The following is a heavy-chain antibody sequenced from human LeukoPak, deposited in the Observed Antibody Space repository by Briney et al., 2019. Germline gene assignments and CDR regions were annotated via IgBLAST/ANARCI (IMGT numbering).Heavy chain of an antibody. D-gene: IGHD2-15*01. CDR1: GGTFSSYA. CDR3: ARDRERHVTWGSGPPLDI. CDR2: IIPIFGTA. Sequence: SVKVSCKASGGTFSSYAISWVRQAPGQGLEWMGGIIPIFGTANYAQKFQGRVTITTDESTSTAYMELSSLRSEDTAVYYCARDRERHVTWGSGPPLDIWGQGTMVTVSS. V-gene: IGHV1-69*05. J-gene: IGHJ3*02.